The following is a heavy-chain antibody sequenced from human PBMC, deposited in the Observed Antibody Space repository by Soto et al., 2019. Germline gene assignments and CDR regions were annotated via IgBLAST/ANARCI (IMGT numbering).Heavy chain of an antibody. D-gene: IGHD3-3*01. J-gene: IGHJ6*03. CDR2: INSDGSST. Sequence: EVQLVESGGGLVQPEGSLRLSCAASGFIFSNSWMHWVRQAPGKGLVWVSRINSDGSSTDYADSVKGRFTISRDNAKNTLYLQMNSLRAEATALYYCARDWSGPGNSAYYYYNMDVWGKGTTVTVSS. CDR1: GFIFSNSW. V-gene: IGHV3-74*01. CDR3: ARDWSGPGNSAYYYYNMDV.